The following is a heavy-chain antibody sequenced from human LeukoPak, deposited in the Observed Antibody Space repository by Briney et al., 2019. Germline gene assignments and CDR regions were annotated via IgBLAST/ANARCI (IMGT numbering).Heavy chain of an antibody. J-gene: IGHJ3*02. CDR1: GGSISSGDYY. CDR2: IYYSGST. Sequence: SETLSLTCTVSGGSISSGDYYWSWIRQPPGKGLEWIGYIYYSGSTYYNPSLKSRVTISADTSKNQFSLKLSSVTAADTAVYYCAGASSLNDAFDIWGQGTMVTVSS. D-gene: IGHD2-2*01. V-gene: IGHV4-30-4*08. CDR3: AGASSLNDAFDI.